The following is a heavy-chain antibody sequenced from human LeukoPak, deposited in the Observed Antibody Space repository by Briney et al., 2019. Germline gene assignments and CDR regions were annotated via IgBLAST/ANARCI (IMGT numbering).Heavy chain of an antibody. J-gene: IGHJ4*02. V-gene: IGHV3-23*01. Sequence: PGGSLRLSCAASGFTFSNYAMSWVRQAPGKGLEWVSAISGSGGSTYYADSVKGRFTISRDNSKNTLYLQMNSLRAEDTAVYYCARAEGYCSSTSCYAGLFDYWGQGTLVTVSS. D-gene: IGHD2-2*01. CDR1: GFTFSNYA. CDR3: ARAEGYCSSTSCYAGLFDY. CDR2: ISGSGGST.